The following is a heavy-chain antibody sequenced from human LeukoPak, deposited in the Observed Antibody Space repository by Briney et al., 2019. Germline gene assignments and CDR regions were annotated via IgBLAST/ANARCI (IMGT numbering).Heavy chain of an antibody. V-gene: IGHV3-33*01. CDR1: GFTFSSYG. Sequence: GRSLRLSCAASGFTFSSYGMHWVRQAPGKGPEWVAVIWYDGSNKYYADSVKGRFTISRDNSKNTLYLQMNSLRAEDTAVYYCARDGRDAFDIWGQGTMVTVSS. CDR2: IWYDGSNK. CDR3: ARDGRDAFDI. J-gene: IGHJ3*02.